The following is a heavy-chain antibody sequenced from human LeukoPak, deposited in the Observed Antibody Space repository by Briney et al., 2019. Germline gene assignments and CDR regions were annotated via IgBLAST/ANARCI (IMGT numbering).Heavy chain of an antibody. J-gene: IGHJ3*02. CDR3: ARERGYDILTGYDAFDI. CDR1: GYTFTSYD. Sequence: ASVKVSCKASGYTFTSYDINWVRQAPGQGLEWMGGIIPIFGTANYAQKFQGRVTITADESTSTAYMELSSLRSEDTAVYYCARERGYDILTGYDAFDIWGQGTMVTVSS. V-gene: IGHV1-69*13. D-gene: IGHD3-9*01. CDR2: IIPIFGTA.